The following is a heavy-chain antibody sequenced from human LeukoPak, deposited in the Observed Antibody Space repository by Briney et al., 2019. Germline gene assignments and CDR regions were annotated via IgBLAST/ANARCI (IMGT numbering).Heavy chain of an antibody. Sequence: SETLSLTCTVSGVSISAYYWSWIRQSPGTGLEWIGNISYSGRTNYNPSLQSRVTISVDTSNNQFSLKLSSVTAADTAVYYCARDRGYAFDIWGQGTMVTVSS. V-gene: IGHV4-59*12. CDR1: GVSISAYY. J-gene: IGHJ3*02. CDR3: ARDRGYAFDI. CDR2: ISYSGRT.